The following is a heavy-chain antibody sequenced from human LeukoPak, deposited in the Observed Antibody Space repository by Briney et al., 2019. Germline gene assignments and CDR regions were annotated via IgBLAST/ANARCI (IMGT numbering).Heavy chain of an antibody. CDR3: ARDRVNWNDVGGLFDY. Sequence: GGSLRLSCAASGFIVSSNYMSWVRQAPGKGLEWVSVLYSGGSTYYADSVKGRFTISRDNSKNTLYLQMHSLRAEGTAVYYCARDRVNWNDVGGLFDYWGQGTLVTVSS. J-gene: IGHJ4*02. V-gene: IGHV3-53*01. CDR1: GFIVSSNY. D-gene: IGHD1-1*01. CDR2: LYSGGST.